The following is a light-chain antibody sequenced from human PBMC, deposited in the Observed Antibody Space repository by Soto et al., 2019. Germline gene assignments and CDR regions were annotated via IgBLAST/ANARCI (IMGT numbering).Light chain of an antibody. V-gene: IGKV1-39*01. Sequence: DIHMTQSLSSLSASLGDRATITCLASQSISSYLNWYPQTAGKAPKRLIYAASSLPSGVPSRFRGRGSGTDCTLPISRLQPEDVQTDYGQQYNNYPLTFGGGTKVDI. CDR2: AAS. J-gene: IGKJ4*01. CDR1: QSISSY. CDR3: QQYNNYPLT.